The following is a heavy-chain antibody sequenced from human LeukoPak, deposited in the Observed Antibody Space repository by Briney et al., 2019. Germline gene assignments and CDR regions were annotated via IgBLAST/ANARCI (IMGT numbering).Heavy chain of an antibody. CDR1: GDSVSRDSAT. D-gene: IGHD5-24*01. CDR2: TYYRSKWYN. CDR3: ARGQRRHIDMAPSFDY. J-gene: IGHJ4*02. Sequence: SQTLSLTCAISGDSVSRDSATWNWIRQSPARGLEWLGRTYYRSKWYNDYAVSVKSRITINPDTSKNQFSLQLNSVTPEDTAVYSCARGQRRHIDMAPSFDYWGQGTLVTVSS. V-gene: IGHV6-1*01.